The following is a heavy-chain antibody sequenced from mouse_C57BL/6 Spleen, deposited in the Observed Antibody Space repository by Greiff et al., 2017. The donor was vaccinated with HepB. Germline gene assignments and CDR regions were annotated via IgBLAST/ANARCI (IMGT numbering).Heavy chain of an antibody. J-gene: IGHJ4*01. Sequence: VQLQQSGAELVKPGASVKISCKASGYAFSSYWMNWVKQRPGKGLEWIGQIYTGDGDTNYNGKFKGKATLTADKSSSTAYLQLSSLTSGDSAVYFCARSKLLYAMDYWGQGTSVTVSS. CDR1: GYAFSSYW. CDR3: ARSKLLYAMDY. CDR2: IYTGDGDT. V-gene: IGHV1-80*01.